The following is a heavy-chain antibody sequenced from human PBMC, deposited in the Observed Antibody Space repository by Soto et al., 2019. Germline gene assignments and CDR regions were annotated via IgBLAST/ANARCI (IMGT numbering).Heavy chain of an antibody. V-gene: IGHV4-34*01. J-gene: IGHJ5*02. D-gene: IGHD2-8*01. Sequence: SETLSLTCAVYGGSFSGYCWSWIRQPPGKGLEWIGEINHSGSTNYNPSLKSRVTISVDTSKNQFSLKLSSVTAADTAVYYCARGPRAIVLMVYAMKFDPWGQGTLVTVSS. CDR3: ARGPRAIVLMVYAMKFDP. CDR1: GGSFSGYC. CDR2: INHSGST.